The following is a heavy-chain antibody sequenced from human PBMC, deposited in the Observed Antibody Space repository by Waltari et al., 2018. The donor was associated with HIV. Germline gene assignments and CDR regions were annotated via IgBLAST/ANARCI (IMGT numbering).Heavy chain of an antibody. CDR1: GFTFSNYA. CDR3: AQDPRSYGWSRFGN. Sequence: EVQLLESGGGLVQPGGSLRLSCAASGFTFSNYAMNWVRQTPGRGLGWVSAIKVNGFNTCYADSVRGRFTISRDDSKNTLFLQMNSLRAEDTAVYYCAQDPRSYGWSRFGNWGQGTLVTVSS. V-gene: IGHV3-23*01. J-gene: IGHJ4*02. CDR2: IKVNGFNT. D-gene: IGHD3-10*01.